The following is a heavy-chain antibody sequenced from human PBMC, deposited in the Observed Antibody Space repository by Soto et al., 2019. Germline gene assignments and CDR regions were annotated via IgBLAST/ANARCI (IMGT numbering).Heavy chain of an antibody. J-gene: IGHJ6*02. D-gene: IGHD6-19*01. CDR3: TRRIAVAGYYYGMDV. V-gene: IGHV3-73*01. CDR2: IRSKTNNYAT. CDR1: GLTFSDSA. Sequence: GGSLRLSCAASGLTFSDSAIHWVRQASGKGLEWVGRIRSKTNNYATTYAASVKGRFTISRDDSKNTAYLQMNSLKTEDTAVYCCTRRIAVAGYYYGMDVWGQGTTVTVSS.